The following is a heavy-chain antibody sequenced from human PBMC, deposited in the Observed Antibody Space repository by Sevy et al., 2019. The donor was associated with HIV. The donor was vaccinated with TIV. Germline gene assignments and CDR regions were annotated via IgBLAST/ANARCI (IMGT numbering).Heavy chain of an antibody. CDR3: ARMGDDFDTSGYYPLKY. CDR1: GYTFTGYY. D-gene: IGHD3-22*01. Sequence: ASVKVSCKASGYTFTGYYVHWLRQAPGQGLEWMEWINPKTGGTYFAKKFQDRVTMTTGTSITTAYMVLSGLRFDDTAVYYLARMGDDFDTSGYYPLKYWGQGTLVTVSS. J-gene: IGHJ4*02. CDR2: INPKTGGT. V-gene: IGHV1-2*02.